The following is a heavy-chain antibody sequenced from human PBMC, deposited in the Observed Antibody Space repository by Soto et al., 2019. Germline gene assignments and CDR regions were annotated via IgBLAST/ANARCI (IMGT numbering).Heavy chain of an antibody. CDR1: GLTFSSYW. CDR3: ARNNGQGTSHAPS. D-gene: IGHD3-10*01. J-gene: IGHJ5*02. V-gene: IGHV3-74*01. CDR2: IKRDGSST. Sequence: EEQLVESGGGLVQPGGSLRLSCAASGLTFSSYWMHWVRQAPGKGLVWVSRIKRDGSSTSYADSVEGRFTIYRDNAKNTVYLQMNSLKREDTAVYSSARNNGQGTSHAPSWGQGTLVTVSS.